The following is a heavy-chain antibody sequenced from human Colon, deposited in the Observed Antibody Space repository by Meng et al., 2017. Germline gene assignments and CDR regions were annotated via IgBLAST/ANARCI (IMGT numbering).Heavy chain of an antibody. Sequence: ASAKVFCKASGYTFTGYYMHWVRQAPGQGLEWMGWINPNSGGTNYAQKFQGRVTMTRDTSISTAYMGLRRLRSDDTAVYYGARDAPYYYGSGSYPYWGQGTLVTVSS. V-gene: IGHV1-2*02. CDR2: INPNSGGT. J-gene: IGHJ4*02. CDR3: ARDAPYYYGSGSYPY. CDR1: GYTFTGYY. D-gene: IGHD3-10*01.